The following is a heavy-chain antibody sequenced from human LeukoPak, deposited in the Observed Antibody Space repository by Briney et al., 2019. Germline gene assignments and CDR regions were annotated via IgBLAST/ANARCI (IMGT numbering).Heavy chain of an antibody. D-gene: IGHD6-19*01. J-gene: IGHJ3*02. CDR2: VSSSSSYI. CDR1: GFTFSSYS. V-gene: IGHV3-21*01. Sequence: PGGSLRLSCAASGFTFSSYSMNWVRQAPGKGLEWVSSVSSSSSYIYYADSVKGRFTFSRDNAKNSLYLQMNSLRAEDTAVYYCARRGSSGWYDAFDIWGQGTMVTVSS. CDR3: ARRGSSGWYDAFDI.